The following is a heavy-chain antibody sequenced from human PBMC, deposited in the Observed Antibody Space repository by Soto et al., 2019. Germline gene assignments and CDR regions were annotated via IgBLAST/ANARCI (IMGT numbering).Heavy chain of an antibody. CDR1: GFTFSSYW. CDR2: IKQDGSEK. V-gene: IGHV3-7*01. CDR3: ARVALSSSWTAWDAFDI. D-gene: IGHD6-13*01. Sequence: GGSLRLSCAASGFTFSSYWMSWVRQAPGKGLEWVANIKQDGSEKYYVDSVKGRFTISRDNAKNSLYLQMNSLRVEDTAVYYCARVALSSSWTAWDAFDIWGQGTMVTVSS. J-gene: IGHJ3*02.